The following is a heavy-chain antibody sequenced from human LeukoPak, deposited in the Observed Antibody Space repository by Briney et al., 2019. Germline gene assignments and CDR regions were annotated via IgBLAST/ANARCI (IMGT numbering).Heavy chain of an antibody. J-gene: IGHJ4*02. V-gene: IGHV4-59*01. D-gene: IGHD3-3*01. Sequence: SEPLSLTCTVSGGSISTYCWTWLRQPPGKGLEWIGHIYYSGSTSYNPSLKSRVTISLDTSKSQFSLILTSVTAADTAVYYCASWHSAARDGVGQIDDWGQGTLVSVSS. CDR1: GGSISTYC. CDR2: IYYSGST. CDR3: ASWHSAARDGVGQIDD.